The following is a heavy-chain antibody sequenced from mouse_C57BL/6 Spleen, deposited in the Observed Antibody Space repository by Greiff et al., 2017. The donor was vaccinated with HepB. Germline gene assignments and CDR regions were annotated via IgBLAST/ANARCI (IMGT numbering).Heavy chain of an antibody. CDR3: ARAYYSPFYAMDY. J-gene: IGHJ4*01. Sequence: VQLKESGGGLVKPGGSLKLSCAASGFTFSDYGMHWVRQAPEKGLEWVAYISSGSSTIYYADTVKGRFTISRDNAKNTLFLQMTSLRSEDTAMYYCARAYYSPFYAMDYWGQGTSVTVSS. V-gene: IGHV5-17*01. CDR1: GFTFSDYG. CDR2: ISSGSSTI. D-gene: IGHD2-12*01.